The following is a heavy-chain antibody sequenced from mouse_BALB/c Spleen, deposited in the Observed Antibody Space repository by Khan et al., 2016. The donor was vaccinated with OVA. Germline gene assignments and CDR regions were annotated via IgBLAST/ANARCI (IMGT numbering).Heavy chain of an antibody. Sequence: VQLQESGPGLVAPSQSLSITCTVSGFSLSSYGVNWVRQPPGKGLEWLGVLWGDGSTNYHSALVSRLIISKDNSKSQVFLKLNGLQTDDTATYYCAKFTPDYYSMDYWGQGTSVTVSS. V-gene: IGHV2-3*01. J-gene: IGHJ4*01. D-gene: IGHD1-1*01. CDR2: LWGDGST. CDR1: GFSLSSYG. CDR3: AKFTPDYYSMDY.